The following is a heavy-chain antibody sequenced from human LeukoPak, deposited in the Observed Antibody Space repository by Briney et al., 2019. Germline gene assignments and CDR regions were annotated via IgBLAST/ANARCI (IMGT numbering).Heavy chain of an antibody. CDR3: ARLRVDTYWYFDL. V-gene: IGHV4-59*08. CDR1: GGSTSSYY. Sequence: SETLSLTCSVSGGSTSSYYWSWIRQPPGKGLEWIGYIYYTGSTSYNPSLKSRVTISVDTSKNQFSLKLSSVTAADTAVYYCARLRVDTYWYFDLWGRGTLVTVSS. CDR2: IYYTGST. D-gene: IGHD3/OR15-3a*01. J-gene: IGHJ2*01.